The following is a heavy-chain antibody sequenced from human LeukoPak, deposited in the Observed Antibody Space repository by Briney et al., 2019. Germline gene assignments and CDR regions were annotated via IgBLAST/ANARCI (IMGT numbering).Heavy chain of an antibody. CDR3: ARELAVGTGAYNY. CDR2: IKQGGSEK. J-gene: IGHJ4*02. Sequence: PGGSLRLSCAASGFTFSSYWMSWVRQAPGKGLEWVANIKQGGSEKYYVDSVKGRFTISRDNAKNSLYLQMNSLRAEDTAVYYCARELAVGTGAYNYWGQGTLVTVSS. CDR1: GFTFSSYW. D-gene: IGHD6-13*01. V-gene: IGHV3-7*01.